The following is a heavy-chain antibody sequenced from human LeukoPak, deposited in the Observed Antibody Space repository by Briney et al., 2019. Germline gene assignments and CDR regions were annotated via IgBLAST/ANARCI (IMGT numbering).Heavy chain of an antibody. V-gene: IGHV4-59*01. CDR3: ARDMESGSTRGRAFNI. J-gene: IGHJ3*02. Sequence: SETLSLTCTVSGGSISSYYWSWIRQPPGKGLEWIGYIYYGGSTNYNPSLKSRVTISVDTSKNQFSLKLSSVTAADTALYYCARDMESGSTRGRAFNIWGQGTMVTASS. CDR1: GGSISSYY. D-gene: IGHD1-26*01. CDR2: IYYGGST.